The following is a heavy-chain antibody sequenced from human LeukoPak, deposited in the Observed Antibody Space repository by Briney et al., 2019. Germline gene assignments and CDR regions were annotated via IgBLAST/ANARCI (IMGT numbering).Heavy chain of an antibody. CDR2: INTNTGNP. D-gene: IGHD6-13*01. J-gene: IGHJ6*02. Sequence: ASVKVSCKASGYTFTNYPMNWVRQAPGQGLEWMGWINTNTGNPTYAQGFTGRFVFSLDTSVSTAYLQISSLKAEDTAVYYCAREPLSSSWSYYYYYGMDVWGQGTTVTVSS. CDR1: GYTFTNYP. V-gene: IGHV7-4-1*02. CDR3: AREPLSSSWSYYYYYGMDV.